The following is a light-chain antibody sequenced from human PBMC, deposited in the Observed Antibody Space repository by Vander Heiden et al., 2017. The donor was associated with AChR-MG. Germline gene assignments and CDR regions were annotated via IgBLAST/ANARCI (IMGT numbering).Light chain of an antibody. CDR2: GNS. CDR1: SSNTGSGYD. V-gene: IGLV1-40*01. J-gene: IGLJ2*01. CDR3: QSYDSSLSGHVV. Sequence: QSVLTQPPSVSGAPGQRVTISCTGSSSNTGSGYDVHWYQQLPGTAPKLLIYGNSNRPSGVPDRFSGSKFGTSASLAITGLQAEDEADYYCQSYDSSLSGHVVFGGGTKLTVL.